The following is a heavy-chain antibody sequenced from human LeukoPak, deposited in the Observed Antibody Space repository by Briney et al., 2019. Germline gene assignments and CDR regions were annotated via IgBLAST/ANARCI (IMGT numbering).Heavy chain of an antibody. CDR1: GFTFSSYA. J-gene: IGHJ4*02. CDR2: ITGSGATT. D-gene: IGHD2-2*01. V-gene: IGHV3-23*01. CDR3: AKEHRSSSTSCLDV. Sequence: GGSLRLSCAASGFTFSSYAMSWVRQAPGKGLEWVSAITGSGATTYYADSVKGRFTISRDNSKNTLYLQMNSLRAEDTAVYYCAKEHRSSSTSCLDVWGQGTLVTVSS.